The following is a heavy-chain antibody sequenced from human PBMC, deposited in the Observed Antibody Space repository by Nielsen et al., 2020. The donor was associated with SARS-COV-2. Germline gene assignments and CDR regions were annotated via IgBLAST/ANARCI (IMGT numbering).Heavy chain of an antibody. J-gene: IGHJ6*02. D-gene: IGHD6-19*01. V-gene: IGHV3-23*01. Sequence: GESLKISCAASGFTFSRHAMNWVRQAPGKGLEWVSIIGAGGDNTYYADSVKGRFTISRDNSKNTLYLQMNSLGADDTAIYYCTRRVAGGTMDVWGQGTTVTVSS. CDR3: TRRVAGGTMDV. CDR2: IGAGGDNT. CDR1: GFTFSRHA.